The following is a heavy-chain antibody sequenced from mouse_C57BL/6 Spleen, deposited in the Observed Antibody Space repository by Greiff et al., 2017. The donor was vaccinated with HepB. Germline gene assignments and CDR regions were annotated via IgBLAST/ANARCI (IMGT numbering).Heavy chain of an antibody. D-gene: IGHD1-1*01. J-gene: IGHJ1*03. CDR2: ISYDGSN. V-gene: IGHV3-6*01. CDR3: ARYYGSSYTYWYFDV. CDR1: GYSITSGYY. Sequence: EVKLMESGPGLVKPSQSLSLTCSVTGYSITSGYYWNWIRQFPGNKLEWMGYISYDGSNNYNPSLKNRISITRDTSKNQFFLKLNSVTTEDTATYYCARYYGSSYTYWYFDVWGTGTTVTVSS.